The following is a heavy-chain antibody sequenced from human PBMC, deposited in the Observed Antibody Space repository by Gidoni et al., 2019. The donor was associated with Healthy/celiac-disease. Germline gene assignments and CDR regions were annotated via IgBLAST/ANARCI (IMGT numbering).Heavy chain of an antibody. J-gene: IGHJ6*02. CDR2: INPNSGGT. CDR3: ARGPVPAEGYYGMDV. V-gene: IGHV1-2*02. D-gene: IGHD2-2*01. CDR1: GSTFTRYY. Sequence: QVQLVQSGAEVKKPGASVKVSCKASGSTFTRYYMHWVRQAPGQGLEWMGWINPNSGGTNYAQKFQGRVTMTRDTSISTAYMELSRLRSDDTAVYYCARGPVPAEGYYGMDVWGQGTTVTVSS.